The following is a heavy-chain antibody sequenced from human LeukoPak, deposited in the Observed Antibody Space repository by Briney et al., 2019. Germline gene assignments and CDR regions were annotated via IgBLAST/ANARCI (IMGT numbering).Heavy chain of an antibody. D-gene: IGHD3-22*01. CDR3: SGALYYDYYETRYFAY. CDR2: IYSDDSA. CDR1: GFTVRSNY. J-gene: IGHJ4*02. V-gene: IGHV3-53*01. Sequence: GGSLRLSCTASGFTVRSNYMIWVRQAPGKGLECVSVIYSDDSAYYADSVKGRFTISRDSSMNTLFLQMNSLRAEDTAMYYCSGALYYDYYETRYFAYWGQGTPVTVSS.